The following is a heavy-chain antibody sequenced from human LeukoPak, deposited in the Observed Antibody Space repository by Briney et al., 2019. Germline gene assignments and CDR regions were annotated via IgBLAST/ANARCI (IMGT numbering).Heavy chain of an antibody. J-gene: IGHJ2*01. CDR3: ARGYGYGRNWYFDL. CDR1: GFTFDDYD. Sequence: PGGSLRLSCAASGFTFDDYDMSWVRQAPGKGLEWVSGINWNGGSTGYADSVKGRFTISRDNAKNSLYLQMNSLRAEDTALYYCARGYGYGRNWYFDLWGRGTLVTVSS. D-gene: IGHD5-18*01. CDR2: INWNGGST. V-gene: IGHV3-20*04.